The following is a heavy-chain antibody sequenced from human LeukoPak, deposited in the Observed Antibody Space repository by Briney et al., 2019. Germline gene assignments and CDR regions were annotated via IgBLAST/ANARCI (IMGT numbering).Heavy chain of an antibody. CDR3: ARGRGSWYGVYFDY. V-gene: IGHV3-21*01. CDR2: ISSSSSYI. D-gene: IGHD6-13*01. Sequence: GGSLRLSCAASGFTFSSYSMNWVRQAPGKGLEWVSSISSSSSYIYYADSVKGRFTISRDNAKNSLYLQMNSLRTEDTAVYYCARGRGSWYGVYFDYWGQGTLVTVSS. J-gene: IGHJ4*02. CDR1: GFTFSSYS.